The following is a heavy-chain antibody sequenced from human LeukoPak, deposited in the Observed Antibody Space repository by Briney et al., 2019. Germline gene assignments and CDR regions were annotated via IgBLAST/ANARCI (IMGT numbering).Heavy chain of an antibody. D-gene: IGHD3-10*01. V-gene: IGHV4-31*03. CDR3: ARADYYGSGSYYNYFDY. Sequence: PSETLSLTCTVSGGSISSGGYYWSWIRQHPGKGLEWIGYIYYSGSTYYNPSLKSRVTISVDTSKNQFSLKLSSVTAADTAVYYCARADYYGSGSYYNYFDYWGQGTLVTVSS. CDR2: IYYSGST. J-gene: IGHJ4*02. CDR1: GGSISSGGYY.